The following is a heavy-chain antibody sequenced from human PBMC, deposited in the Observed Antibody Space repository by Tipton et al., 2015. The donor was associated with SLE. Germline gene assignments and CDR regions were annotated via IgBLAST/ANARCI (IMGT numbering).Heavy chain of an antibody. J-gene: IGHJ4*02. CDR1: GGSISSYY. Sequence: TLSLTCTVSGGSISSYYWSWIRQPPGKGLEWIGYIYYSGSTNYNPSLKSRVTISVDTSKDQSSLKLTYVTAADTAVYYCALVVDAGNNQDWGQGTVVTVSS. CDR2: IYYSGST. V-gene: IGHV4-59*12. D-gene: IGHD5-24*01. CDR3: ALVVDAGNNQD.